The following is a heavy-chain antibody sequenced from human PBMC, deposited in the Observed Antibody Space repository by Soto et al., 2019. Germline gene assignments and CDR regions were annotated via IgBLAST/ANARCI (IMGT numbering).Heavy chain of an antibody. J-gene: IGHJ4*02. CDR3: ARAEGYSSSALDY. V-gene: IGHV1-2*04. D-gene: IGHD6-6*01. Sequence: QVQLVQSGAEVKKPGASVKVSCKASGYTFTGYYMHWVRQAPGQGLEWMGWINPNSGGTNYAQKFQGWFTMTRDTSISTAYMELSRLRSDDTAVYYCARAEGYSSSALDYWGQGTLVTVSS. CDR1: GYTFTGYY. CDR2: INPNSGGT.